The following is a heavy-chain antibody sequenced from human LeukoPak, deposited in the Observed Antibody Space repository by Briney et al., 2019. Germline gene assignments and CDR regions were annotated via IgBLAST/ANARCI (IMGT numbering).Heavy chain of an antibody. CDR2: IRYDGSNK. CDR3: AKDPALLRYYHSSGYYSYYMDV. J-gene: IGHJ6*03. D-gene: IGHD3-22*01. Sequence: GGSLRLSCAASGFTFSSYGMHWVRQAPGKGLEWVAFIRYDGSNKYYADSVKGRFTISRDNSKNTLYLQMNSLRAEDTAVYYCAKDPALLRYYHSSGYYSYYMDVWGKGTTVTISS. CDR1: GFTFSSYG. V-gene: IGHV3-30*02.